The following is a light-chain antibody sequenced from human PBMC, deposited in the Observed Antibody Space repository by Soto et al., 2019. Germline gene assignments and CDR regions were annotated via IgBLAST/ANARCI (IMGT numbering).Light chain of an antibody. J-gene: IGLJ2*01. CDR1: KSNVGGYNY. CDR3: RSYTSNLLVV. V-gene: IGLV2-14*03. CDR2: DDS. Sequence: QSVLTQPPSVSGSPGQSITISCTGTKSNVGGYNYVSWYQQLPGKAPKLMIYDDSNRPSGVSNRFSGSKSGNTASLAISGVQAEDEADYYCRSYTSNLLVVFGGGTKLTVL.